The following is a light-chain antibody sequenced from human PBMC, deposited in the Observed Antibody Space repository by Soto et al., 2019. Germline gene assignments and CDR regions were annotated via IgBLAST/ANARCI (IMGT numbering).Light chain of an antibody. J-gene: IGKJ1*01. CDR3: QPYGSSPWA. CDR1: QSVRSSH. Sequence: VVPRWPGHVPLSIGERATSAFKASQSVRSSHLAWYQQMPGQAPRLLIYGASNRATGIPDRFSGSGSRPAFSPTISILEPEDFAVYFFQPYGSSPWAVGQGTKVDIK. CDR2: GAS. V-gene: IGKV3-20*01.